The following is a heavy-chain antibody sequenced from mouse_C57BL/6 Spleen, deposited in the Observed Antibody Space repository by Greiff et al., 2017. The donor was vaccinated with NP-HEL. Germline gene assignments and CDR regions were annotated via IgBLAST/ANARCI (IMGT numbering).Heavy chain of an antibody. Sequence: VQLQESGAELARPGASVKLSCKASGYTFTSYGISWVKQRTGQGLEWIGEIYPRSGNTYYNEKFKGKATLTADKSSSTAYMELRSLTSEDSAVYFCARSGYGNYVSYFDYWGQGTTLTVSS. J-gene: IGHJ2*01. CDR3: ARSGYGNYVSYFDY. D-gene: IGHD2-10*02. CDR1: GYTFTSYG. CDR2: IYPRSGNT. V-gene: IGHV1-81*01.